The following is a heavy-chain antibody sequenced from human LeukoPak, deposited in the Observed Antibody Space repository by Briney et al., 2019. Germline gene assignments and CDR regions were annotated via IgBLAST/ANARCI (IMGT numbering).Heavy chain of an antibody. CDR2: IYSGGTT. D-gene: IGHD1-26*01. J-gene: IGHJ4*02. Sequence: GGSLRLSCAASGFTVSNNYMSWVRQAPGKGLEWVSVIYSGGTTYYTDSVKGRFTISRDNSKNTLYLQMNNLRVKDTAVYYCARGYPGNNWGQGTLVTVSS. V-gene: IGHV3-53*01. CDR1: GFTVSNNY. CDR3: ARGYPGNN.